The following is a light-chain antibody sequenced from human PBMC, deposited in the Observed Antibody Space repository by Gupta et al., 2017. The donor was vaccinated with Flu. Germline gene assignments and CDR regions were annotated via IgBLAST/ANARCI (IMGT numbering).Light chain of an antibody. Sequence: GDALPKHYAYWYQQKPGQAPVLVIYKDSERPSGLPERFSGSSSGTTVTLTISGVQAEDEADYYCQSADSSGTYVVFGGGTKLTVL. J-gene: IGLJ2*01. CDR1: ALPKHY. CDR2: KDS. CDR3: QSADSSGTYVV. V-gene: IGLV3-25*03.